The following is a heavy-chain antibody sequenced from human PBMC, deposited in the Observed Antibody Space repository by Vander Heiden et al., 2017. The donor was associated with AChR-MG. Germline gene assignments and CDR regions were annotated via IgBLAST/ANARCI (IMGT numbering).Heavy chain of an antibody. CDR1: GYTFTSYG. J-gene: IGHJ6*02. CDR3: ARPRYYGSGSRYYYYYYGMDV. Sequence: QVQLVQSGAEVKKPGASVKVSCKASGYTFTSYGIRWVRQAPGQGLEWMGWISAYNGNTNYAQKLQGRVTMTTDTSTSTAYMELRSLRSDDTAVYYCARPRYYGSGSRYYYYYYGMDVWGQGTTVTVSS. V-gene: IGHV1-18*01. D-gene: IGHD3-10*01. CDR2: ISAYNGNT.